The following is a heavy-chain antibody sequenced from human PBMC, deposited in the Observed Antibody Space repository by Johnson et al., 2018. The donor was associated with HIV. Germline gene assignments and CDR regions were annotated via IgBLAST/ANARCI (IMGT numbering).Heavy chain of an antibody. CDR3: ARSAAAWVGGMAFDI. V-gene: IGHV3-30*04. CDR2: IWSEGRNH. D-gene: IGHD6-13*01. CDR1: GFTFSSYA. Sequence: VQLVESGGGVVQPGRSLRLSCAASGFTFSSYAMHWVRQAPGKGLEWVAVIWSEGRNHSYADSVKGPFSISRDNSKNTPYLQMHSLRAEDTAVYYCARSAAAWVGGMAFDIWGQGTMVTVSS. J-gene: IGHJ3*02.